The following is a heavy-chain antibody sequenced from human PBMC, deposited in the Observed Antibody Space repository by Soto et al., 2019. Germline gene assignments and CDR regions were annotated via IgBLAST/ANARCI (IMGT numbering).Heavy chain of an antibody. Sequence: QVQLVQSGAEVKTPGSSLKVSCTVSGSRFSNYVISWVRQAPGHGLEWLGRIIPIFNTTQYAQTFQGRVTITADKATNIAFLELSSLRSDDTAVYYCAREGRGKKAGYNGLVSLGYWGQGTLVTLSS. V-gene: IGHV1-69*06. CDR2: IIPIFNTT. CDR3: AREGRGKKAGYNGLVSLGY. J-gene: IGHJ4*02. D-gene: IGHD2-2*02. CDR1: GSRFSNYV.